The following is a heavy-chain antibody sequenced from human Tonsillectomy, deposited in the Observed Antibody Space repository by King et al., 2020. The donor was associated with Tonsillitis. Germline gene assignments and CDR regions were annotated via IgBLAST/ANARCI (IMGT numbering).Heavy chain of an antibody. CDR2: IWEDGSNK. Sequence: VQLVESGGGVVQPGRSLRLSCAASGFTFSSYGMHWVRQAPGKGLEWVAVIWEDGSNKYYADSVKGLFTISRDNSKNTLYLQMNSLRAEDTAVYYCARDRGEMATLDYWGQGTLVTVSS. V-gene: IGHV3-33*01. D-gene: IGHD5-24*01. CDR1: GFTFSSYG. CDR3: ARDRGEMATLDY. J-gene: IGHJ4*02.